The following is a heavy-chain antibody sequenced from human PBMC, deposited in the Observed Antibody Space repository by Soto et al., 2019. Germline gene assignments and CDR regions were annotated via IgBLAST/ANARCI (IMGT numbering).Heavy chain of an antibody. CDR2: ISGSGGST. CDR3: AKDSSGWYLGDYFDY. CDR1: GFTFSSYA. J-gene: IGHJ4*02. D-gene: IGHD6-19*01. Sequence: PGGSLRLSCAASGFTFSSYAMSWVRQAPGKGLEWVSAISGSGGSTYYADSVKGRFTISRDNSKNTLYLQMNSLRAEDTAVYYCAKDSSGWYLGDYFDYWGQGTLVTVSS. V-gene: IGHV3-23*01.